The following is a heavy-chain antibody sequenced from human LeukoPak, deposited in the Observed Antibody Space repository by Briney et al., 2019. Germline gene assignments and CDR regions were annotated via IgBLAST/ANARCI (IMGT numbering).Heavy chain of an antibody. Sequence: PSETLSLTCAVYGGSFSGYYWSWIRQPPGKGLEWIGEINHSGSTNYNPSLKSRVAISVDTSNNQLSLKLSSVSAADTAVYYCARANQRYSSSWYRKFFDYWGQGTLVPVSS. CDR3: ARANQRYSSSWYRKFFDY. CDR2: INHSGST. CDR1: GGSFSGYY. J-gene: IGHJ4*02. V-gene: IGHV4-34*01. D-gene: IGHD6-13*01.